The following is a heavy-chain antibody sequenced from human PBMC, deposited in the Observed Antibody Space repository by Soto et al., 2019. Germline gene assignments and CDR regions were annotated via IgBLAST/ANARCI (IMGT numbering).Heavy chain of an antibody. CDR1: GGSISSSSYY. CDR2: IYYSGST. CDR3: ARRNLEGGYYYYGMDV. J-gene: IGHJ6*02. Sequence: QLQLQESGPGLVKPSETLSLTCTVSGGSISSSSYYWGWIRQPPGKGLEWIGSIYYSGSTYDNPSLKSRVTISVDTSKNQFSLKLSSVTAADTAVYYCARRNLEGGYYYYGMDVWGQGTTVTVSS. V-gene: IGHV4-39*01.